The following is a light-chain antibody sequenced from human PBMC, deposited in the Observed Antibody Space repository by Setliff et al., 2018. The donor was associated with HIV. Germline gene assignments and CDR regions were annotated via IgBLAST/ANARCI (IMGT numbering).Light chain of an antibody. CDR2: EVN. J-gene: IGLJ1*01. CDR3: CSYTSSTTYV. CDR1: SSDVGSYDL. V-gene: IGLV2-23*02. Sequence: QSALTQPASVSGSPGQSITISCTGTSSDVGSYDLVSWYRQYPGKAPKLIIYEVNRRPAGVSDRLSGSKSGNTASLTISGLRAEDEATYYCCSYTSSTTYVFGTGTKVTVL.